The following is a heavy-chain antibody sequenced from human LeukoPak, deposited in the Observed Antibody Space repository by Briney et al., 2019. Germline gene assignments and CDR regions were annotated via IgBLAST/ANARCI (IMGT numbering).Heavy chain of an antibody. J-gene: IGHJ4*02. V-gene: IGHV1-24*01. Sequence: ASVKVSCKVSGYTLTELSMHWVRQAPGKGLEWMGGFDPEDGETIYAQKFQGRVTMTEDTSTDTAYTELSSLRSEDTAVYYCATTGGLWFGESVDYWGQGTLVSVSS. D-gene: IGHD3-10*01. CDR3: ATTGGLWFGESVDY. CDR2: FDPEDGET. CDR1: GYTLTELS.